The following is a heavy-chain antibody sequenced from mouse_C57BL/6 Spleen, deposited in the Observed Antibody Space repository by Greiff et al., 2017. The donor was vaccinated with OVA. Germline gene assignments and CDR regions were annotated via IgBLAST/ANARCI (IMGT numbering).Heavy chain of an antibody. CDR2: INPSNGGT. J-gene: IGHJ3*01. D-gene: IGHD2-5*01. Sequence: QVQLKQPGTELVKPGASVKLSCKASGYTFTSYWMHWVKQRPGQGLEWIGNINPSNGGTNYNEKFKSKATLTVDKSSSTAYMQLSSLTSEDSAVYYCARGGAYYSNPFAYWGQGTLVTVSA. V-gene: IGHV1-53*01. CDR1: GYTFTSYW. CDR3: ARGGAYYSNPFAY.